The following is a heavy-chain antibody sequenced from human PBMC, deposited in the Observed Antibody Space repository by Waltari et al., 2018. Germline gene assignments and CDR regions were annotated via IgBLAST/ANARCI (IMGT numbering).Heavy chain of an antibody. CDR1: GFAFDDYA. CDR2: ISWDGGST. CDR3: ARGAGIAAHVDI. D-gene: IGHD6-6*01. Sequence: EVQLVESGGVVVQPGGSLRLSCAASGFAFDDYAIHWVRQAPGKGLEWVSLISWDGGSTYYADSVKGRFTISRDNSKNSLYLQMNSLRAEDTALYYCARGAGIAAHVDIWGQGTMVTVSS. V-gene: IGHV3-43D*03. J-gene: IGHJ3*02.